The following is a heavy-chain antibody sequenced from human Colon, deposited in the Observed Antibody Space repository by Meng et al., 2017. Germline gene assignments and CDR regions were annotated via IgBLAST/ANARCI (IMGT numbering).Heavy chain of an antibody. V-gene: IGHV3-11*01. Sequence: GGSLRLSCAASGFSFSDYYMTWIRQAPGKGLEWLSYITNSGATDYAESVQGRFTISRDNAKKSLYLQMNSLRPEDTAVYYCARAVIKDYSDNIFPDAFDIWGQGKMVTVSS. J-gene: IGHJ3*02. CDR3: ARAVIKDYSDNIFPDAFDI. CDR2: ITNSGAT. CDR1: GFSFSDYY. D-gene: IGHD3-22*01.